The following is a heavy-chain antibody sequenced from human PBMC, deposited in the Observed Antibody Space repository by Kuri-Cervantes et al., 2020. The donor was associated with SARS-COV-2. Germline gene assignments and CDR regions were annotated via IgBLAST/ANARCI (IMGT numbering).Heavy chain of an antibody. V-gene: IGHV4-31*03. D-gene: IGHD3-22*01. CDR1: GGSIRSDGYY. Sequence: LRLSCTVSGGSIRSDGYYWSWIRQRPGKGLEWIGYIYSGGTTYYSPSLKSRLTISMDTSKNHFSLKLGAVTAADTAMYYCARYYYDSRGYVSFDYWGRGNPVTVSS. J-gene: IGHJ4*02. CDR2: IYSGGTT. CDR3: ARYYYDSRGYVSFDY.